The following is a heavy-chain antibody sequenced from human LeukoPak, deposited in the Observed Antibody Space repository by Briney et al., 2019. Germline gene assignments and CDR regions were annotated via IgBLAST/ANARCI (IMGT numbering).Heavy chain of an antibody. CDR3: TTRNPKAFDI. CDR1: GFTLSGSA. Sequence: PGGSLRLSCAASGFTLSGSAMHWVRQASGKGLEWVGRIRSKANNYATAYAASVKGRFTISRDDSKNTAYLQMNSLKTEDTAVYYCTTRNPKAFDIWGQGTMVTVSS. V-gene: IGHV3-73*01. CDR2: IRSKANNYAT. J-gene: IGHJ3*02. D-gene: IGHD2/OR15-2a*01.